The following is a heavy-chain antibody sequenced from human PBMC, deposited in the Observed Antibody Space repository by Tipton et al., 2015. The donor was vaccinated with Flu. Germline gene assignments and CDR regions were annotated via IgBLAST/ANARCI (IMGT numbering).Heavy chain of an antibody. D-gene: IGHD3-3*01. Sequence: SLRLSCAASGFIFSTYGMHWVRQAPGKGLEWVAVIWYDGSNKYYADSVKGRFTISRDNSKNTLYLQMNSLRIEDTAVYYCAKDTAPRFLEWLDVWGQGTTVTVSS. CDR2: IWYDGSNK. V-gene: IGHV3-33*06. J-gene: IGHJ6*02. CDR1: GFIFSTYG. CDR3: AKDTAPRFLEWLDV.